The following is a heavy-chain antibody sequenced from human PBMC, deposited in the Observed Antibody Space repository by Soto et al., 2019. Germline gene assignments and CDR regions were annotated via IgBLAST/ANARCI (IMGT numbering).Heavy chain of an antibody. V-gene: IGHV1-69*01. D-gene: IGHD1-26*01. Sequence: QVQLVQSGAEVKKPGSSVEVSCTASGGTFSRYGFTWVRQAPGQGFQWMGGIIPIFGTTHYEQNFQGRLSITADESTSTVYMELSSLRSDDTAIYFCARTYYQWEALHYFDFWGQGTLVTVSS. CDR3: ARTYYQWEALHYFDF. CDR1: GGTFSRYG. CDR2: IIPIFGTT. J-gene: IGHJ4*02.